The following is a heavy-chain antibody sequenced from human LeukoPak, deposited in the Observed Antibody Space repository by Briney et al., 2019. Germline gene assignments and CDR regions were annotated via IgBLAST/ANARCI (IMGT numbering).Heavy chain of an antibody. Sequence: GGSLRLSCAASGFTFSSYPMNWVRQAPGKGLEWVSTISGSGGSTYYADSVKGRFTISRDNSKNTLYLQMNRLRAEDAAVYYCAKERTQTTSFDYWGQGALVTVSS. CDR3: AKERTQTTSFDY. CDR1: GFTFSSYP. J-gene: IGHJ4*02. V-gene: IGHV3-23*01. CDR2: ISGSGGST. D-gene: IGHD2/OR15-2a*01.